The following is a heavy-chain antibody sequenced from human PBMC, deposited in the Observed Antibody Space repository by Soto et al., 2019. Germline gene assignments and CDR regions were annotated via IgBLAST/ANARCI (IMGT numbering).Heavy chain of an antibody. Sequence: PSETLSLTCTVSGGSISSGGYYWSWIRQHPGKGLEWIGYIYYSGSTYYNPSLKSRVTISVDTSKNQFSLKLTSVTAADTAVYYCARDSTVTTTLLDVWGQGTTVTVSS. V-gene: IGHV4-31*03. CDR2: IYYSGST. J-gene: IGHJ6*02. D-gene: IGHD4-17*01. CDR3: ARDSTVTTTLLDV. CDR1: GGSISSGGYY.